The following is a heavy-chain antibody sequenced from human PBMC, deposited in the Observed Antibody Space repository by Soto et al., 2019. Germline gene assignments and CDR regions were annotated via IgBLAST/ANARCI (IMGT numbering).Heavy chain of an antibody. D-gene: IGHD3-16*01. Sequence: SETLSLTCNVSGGSISNYYWTWVRQSPEKGLEWIGYMYYNGNINYNPSLKSRVTISIDTSKNQFSLTLKSVTAADTAVYYCASGGNWLDPWGQGVLVTVSS. CDR1: GGSISNYY. J-gene: IGHJ5*02. CDR2: MYYNGNI. V-gene: IGHV4-59*01. CDR3: ASGGNWLDP.